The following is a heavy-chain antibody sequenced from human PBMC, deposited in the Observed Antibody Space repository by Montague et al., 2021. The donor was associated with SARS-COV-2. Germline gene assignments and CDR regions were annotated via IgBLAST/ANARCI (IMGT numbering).Heavy chain of an antibody. CDR3: ASSGITLTGLDAFDI. CDR1: GDSVSSKSVA. CDR2: TYYRSKWDS. V-gene: IGHV6-1*01. D-gene: IGHD3-9*01. Sequence: CAISGDSVSSKSVAWNWIRQSPSRGLERLGRTYYRSKWDSDYAESVKRRLVITPDTPKNQVSLQLNSVIPEDTAVYFCASSGITLTGLDAFDIWGQGTMVTVSS. J-gene: IGHJ3*02.